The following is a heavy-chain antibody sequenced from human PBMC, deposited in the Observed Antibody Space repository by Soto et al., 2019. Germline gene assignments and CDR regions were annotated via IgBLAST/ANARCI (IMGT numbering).Heavy chain of an antibody. D-gene: IGHD4-17*01. Sequence: PSETLSLTCTVSGGSISSSSYYWGWIRQPPGKGLEWIGSIYYSGSTYYNPSLKSRVTISVDTPKNQFSLKLSSVTAADTAVYYCARPARCCGDVDYWGQGTLVTVSS. CDR1: GGSISSSSYY. CDR3: ARPARCCGDVDY. V-gene: IGHV4-39*01. CDR2: IYYSGST. J-gene: IGHJ4*02.